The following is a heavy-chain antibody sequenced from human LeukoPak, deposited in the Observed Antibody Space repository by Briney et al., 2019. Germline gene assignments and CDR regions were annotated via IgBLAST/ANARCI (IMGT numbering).Heavy chain of an antibody. CDR1: GGSFSGYY. D-gene: IGHD1-1*01. V-gene: IGHV4-34*01. CDR2: INHSGSI. CDR3: ARERKTTGTERWFDP. J-gene: IGHJ5*02. Sequence: SETLSLTCAVYGGSFSGYYWSWIRQPPGKGLEWIGEINHSGSINYNPSLKSRVTISVDTSKNQFSLKLSSVTAADTAVYYCARERKTTGTERWFDPWGQGTLVTVSS.